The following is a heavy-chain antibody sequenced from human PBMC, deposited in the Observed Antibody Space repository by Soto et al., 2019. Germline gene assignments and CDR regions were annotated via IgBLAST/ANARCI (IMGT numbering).Heavy chain of an antibody. CDR1: GGTFSSYA. J-gene: IGHJ6*02. CDR3: ARERSDSSGYYYYYYGMDV. Sequence: ASVKVSCKASGGTFSSYAISWVRQAPGQGLEWMGGIIPIFGTANYAQKFQGRVTITADESTSTAYMELSSLRSEDTAVYYCARERSDSSGYYYYYYGMDVWGQGTTVTVSS. CDR2: IIPIFGTA. V-gene: IGHV1-69*13. D-gene: IGHD3-22*01.